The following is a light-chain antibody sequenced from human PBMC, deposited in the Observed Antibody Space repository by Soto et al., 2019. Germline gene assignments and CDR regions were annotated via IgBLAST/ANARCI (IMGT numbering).Light chain of an antibody. CDR3: QQYGSSPPIA. CDR1: QSVSSSN. J-gene: IGKJ5*01. V-gene: IGKV3-20*01. Sequence: EIVLTQSPGTLSLSPGERATLSCRASQSVSSSNLAWYQQKPGQAPRLLIYGASSRATGIPDRFSGSGSGTDFTLTISRLEPEDFAVYYCQQYGSSPPIAFGQGTRLVIK. CDR2: GAS.